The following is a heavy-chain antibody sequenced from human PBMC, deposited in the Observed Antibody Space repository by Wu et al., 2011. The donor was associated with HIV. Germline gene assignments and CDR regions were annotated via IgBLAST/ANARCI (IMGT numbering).Heavy chain of an antibody. V-gene: IGHV1-69*15. J-gene: IGHJ4*02. D-gene: IGHD5/OR15-5a*01. CDR3: ARSPFVSTMGYFDY. CDR1: GGTFSNYA. Sequence: QVQLVQSGAEVKKPGSSVKVSCKASGGTFSNYAINWVRQAPGQGLEWMGRIIPIFGTANYAQKFQGRVTITADESTTTAYMELSSLRSEDTATYYCARSPFVSTMGYFDYWGQGTLVTVSS. CDR2: IIPIFGTA.